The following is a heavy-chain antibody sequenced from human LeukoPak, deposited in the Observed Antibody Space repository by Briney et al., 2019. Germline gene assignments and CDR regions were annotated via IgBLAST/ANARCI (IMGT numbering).Heavy chain of an antibody. CDR2: IDSDGSTT. J-gene: IGHJ5*02. Sequence: GGSLRLYCAASGFTFSSYWMHWVRQAPGKGLVWVSRIDSDGSTTSYADSVKGRFTISRDNAKNTLYLQMNSLRAEDTAVYYCARSNTRGIAAGYWFDPWGQGTLVTVSS. D-gene: IGHD6-13*01. CDR3: ARSNTRGIAAGYWFDP. V-gene: IGHV3-74*01. CDR1: GFTFSSYW.